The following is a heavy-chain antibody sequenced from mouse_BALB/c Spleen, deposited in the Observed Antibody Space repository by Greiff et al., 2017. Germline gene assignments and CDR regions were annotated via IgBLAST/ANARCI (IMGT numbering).Heavy chain of an antibody. Sequence: LVESGPELVKPGASVKMSCKASGYTFTSYVMHWVKQKPGQGLEWIGYINPYNDGTKYNEKFKGKATLTSDKSSSTAYMELSSLTSEDSAVYYCARWGRYEAMDYWGQGTSVTVSS. V-gene: IGHV1-14*01. D-gene: IGHD2-14*01. J-gene: IGHJ4*01. CDR3: ARWGRYEAMDY. CDR2: INPYNDGT. CDR1: GYTFTSYV.